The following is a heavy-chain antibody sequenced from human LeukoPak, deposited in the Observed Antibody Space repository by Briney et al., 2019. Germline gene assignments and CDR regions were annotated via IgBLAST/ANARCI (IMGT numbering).Heavy chain of an antibody. Sequence: GGSLRLSCAASGFTFRNYWMTWVRQAPGKGLEWVANIKQDGSGKYYVDSVKGRFTISRDNAKNSLYLHMSSLSAEDTAVYYCARDDYQLGSYYYGMDVWGQGTTVTVSS. CDR3: ARDDYQLGSYYYGMDV. D-gene: IGHD7-27*01. CDR1: GFTFRNYW. J-gene: IGHJ6*02. CDR2: IKQDGSGK. V-gene: IGHV3-7*01.